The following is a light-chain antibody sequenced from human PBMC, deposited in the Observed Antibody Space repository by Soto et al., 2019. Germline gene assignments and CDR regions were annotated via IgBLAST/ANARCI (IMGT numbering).Light chain of an antibody. CDR3: QQFDDLTFT. Sequence: DIKLTQSPSSLSASVGDGVTITCQASQDINNYLNWYQQKPGKAPELLIYDASDLEVGVPSRFSGSGSGTVFTLTISSLQPEDIATYYCQQFDDLTFTFGQGTRLEIK. CDR1: QDINNY. J-gene: IGKJ5*01. V-gene: IGKV1-33*01. CDR2: DAS.